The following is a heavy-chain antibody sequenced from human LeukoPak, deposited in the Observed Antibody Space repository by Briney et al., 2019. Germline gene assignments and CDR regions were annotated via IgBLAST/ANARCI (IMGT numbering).Heavy chain of an antibody. J-gene: IGHJ3*02. D-gene: IGHD6-13*01. V-gene: IGHV5-10-1*01. CDR3: ARREIAAAGTGDAFDI. CDR1: GYSFTSYW. CDR2: IDPSDSYT. Sequence: GESLKISCKGSGYSFTSYWTSWVRQMPGKGLEWLGRIDPSDSYTNYSPSFQGHVTISADKSISTAYLQWSSLKASDTAMYYCARREIAAAGTGDAFDIWGQGTMVTVSS.